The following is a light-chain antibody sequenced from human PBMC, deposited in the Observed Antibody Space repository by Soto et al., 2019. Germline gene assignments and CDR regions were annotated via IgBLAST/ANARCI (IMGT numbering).Light chain of an antibody. CDR1: QSVSSSY. J-gene: IGKJ2*01. Sequence: EIVLTQSPGTLSLSPGERATLSCRASQSVSSSYLAWYQQKPGQAPRLLMNGTSSRATGIPDRFSVSGSGTDFTLTISRLEPEDFAVYYCQQYGSSPFGQGTKLEIK. CDR2: GTS. CDR3: QQYGSSP. V-gene: IGKV3-20*01.